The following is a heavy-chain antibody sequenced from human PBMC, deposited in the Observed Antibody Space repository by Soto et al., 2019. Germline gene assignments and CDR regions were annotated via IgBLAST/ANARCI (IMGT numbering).Heavy chain of an antibody. J-gene: IGHJ6*02. Sequence: EEQLVESGGGLVQPGRSLRLSCAASGFSFDDYAIHWVRQAPGKGLEWVSGINWNSGSIGYADSVKGRFTISRDNAKTSLYPQMNSLRVEDTALYYCAKDRGSGSYAANYYYYGMDVWGQGTTVTVSS. D-gene: IGHD3-10*01. CDR2: INWNSGSI. CDR3: AKDRGSGSYAANYYYYGMDV. CDR1: GFSFDDYA. V-gene: IGHV3-9*01.